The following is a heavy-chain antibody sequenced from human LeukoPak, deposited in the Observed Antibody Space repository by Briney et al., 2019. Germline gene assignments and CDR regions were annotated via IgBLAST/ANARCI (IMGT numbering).Heavy chain of an antibody. CDR2: IDHSGST. CDR3: ATSSQHGSYNWFDP. J-gene: IGHJ5*02. D-gene: IGHD3-10*01. Sequence: SETLSLTCAVYGASFSDYYWSWIRQPAGKGLEWIGEIDHSGSTKCNPSLKSRVTISVDTSKNQFSLDLSSVTAADTAVYYCATSSQHGSYNWFDPWGQGTLVTVSS. CDR1: GASFSDYY. V-gene: IGHV4-34*01.